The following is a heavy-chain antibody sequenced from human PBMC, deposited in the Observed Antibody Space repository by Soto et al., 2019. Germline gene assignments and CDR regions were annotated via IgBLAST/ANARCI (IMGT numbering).Heavy chain of an antibody. D-gene: IGHD4-4*01. CDR3: ARYDYSNSGASDV. CDR1: GFTFSNYN. Sequence: EVQLVESGGGLVQPGGSLRLSCAASGFTFSNYNMNWVRQAPGKGLEWVSYISTSGTTIYYTDSVKGRFTISRDNAKNSLFLLMYILRDEDTAVYYCARYDYSNSGASDVWGQGTTVTVSS. CDR2: ISTSGTTI. V-gene: IGHV3-48*02. J-gene: IGHJ6*02.